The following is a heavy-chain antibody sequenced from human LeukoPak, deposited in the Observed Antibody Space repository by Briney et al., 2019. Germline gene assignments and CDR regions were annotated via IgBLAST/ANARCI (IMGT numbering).Heavy chain of an antibody. D-gene: IGHD1-1*01. J-gene: IGHJ4*02. CDR2: ISSSSSTI. Sequence: QPGGSLRLSCAPSGFTFSSYSMNWVRQAPGKGLEWVSYISSSSSTIYYADSVKGRFTISRDNAKNSLYLQMNSLRAEDTAVYYCARPLAIGTSPAFDYWGQGTLVTASS. CDR1: GFTFSSYS. CDR3: ARPLAIGTSPAFDY. V-gene: IGHV3-48*01.